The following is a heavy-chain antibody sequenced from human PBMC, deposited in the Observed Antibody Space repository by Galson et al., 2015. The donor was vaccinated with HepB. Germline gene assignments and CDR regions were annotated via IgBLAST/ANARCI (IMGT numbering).Heavy chain of an antibody. CDR3: TKYLILGDSSGYNPYYYYAMDV. CDR2: ISGSGGST. D-gene: IGHD3-22*01. J-gene: IGHJ6*02. CDR1: GFTFSYYA. V-gene: IGHV3-23*01. Sequence: SLRLSCAASGFTFSYYAMSWVRQAPGKGLQWVSGISGSGGSTHYAESMEGRFTISRDNSKNTLYLQMKSLRAEDTAVYYCTKYLILGDSSGYNPYYYYAMDVWGQGTTVTVSS.